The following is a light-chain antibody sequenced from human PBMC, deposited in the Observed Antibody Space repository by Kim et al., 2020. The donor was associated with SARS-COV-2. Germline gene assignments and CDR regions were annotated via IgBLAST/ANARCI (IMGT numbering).Light chain of an antibody. CDR1: SLGDEY. J-gene: IGLJ3*02. CDR2: QDN. V-gene: IGLV3-1*01. Sequence: SYELTQPPSLSVSPGQTASITCSGDSLGDEYTYWFQQKAGQSPILVIYQDNKRPSGIPERFSGSNSGNTATLTISGTQAMDEADYYCQAWDTTTAVFGGGTKLTVL. CDR3: QAWDTTTAV.